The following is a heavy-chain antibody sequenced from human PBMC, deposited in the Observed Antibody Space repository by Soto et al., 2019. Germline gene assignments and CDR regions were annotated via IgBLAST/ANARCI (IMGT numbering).Heavy chain of an antibody. Sequence: PSETLSLTCAVYGGSFSGYYWSWIRQPPGKGLEWIGEINHSGSTNYNPSLKSRVTISVDTSKNQFSLKLTSVTAADTAVYYCARGLGLDRGVRAHYGMDVWGQGATVTVS. D-gene: IGHD3-10*01. CDR3: ARGLGLDRGVRAHYGMDV. CDR1: GGSFSGYY. V-gene: IGHV4-34*01. J-gene: IGHJ6*02. CDR2: INHSGST.